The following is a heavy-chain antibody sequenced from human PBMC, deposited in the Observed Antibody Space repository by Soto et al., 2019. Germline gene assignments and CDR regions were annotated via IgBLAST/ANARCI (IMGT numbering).Heavy chain of an antibody. CDR2: IWYDGSNK. Sequence: GGSLRLSCAASGFTFSSYGMHWVRQAPGKGLEWVAVIWYDGSNKYYADSVKGRFTISRDNSKNTLYLQMNSLRAEDTAVYYCARAGLWFGESVSGMDVWGQGTTVTVSS. V-gene: IGHV3-33*01. CDR3: ARAGLWFGESVSGMDV. D-gene: IGHD3-10*01. CDR1: GFTFSSYG. J-gene: IGHJ6*02.